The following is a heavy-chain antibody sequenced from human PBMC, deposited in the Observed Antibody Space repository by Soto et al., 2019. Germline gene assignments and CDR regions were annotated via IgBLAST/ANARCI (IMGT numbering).Heavy chain of an antibody. V-gene: IGHV4-61*01. J-gene: IGHJ6*03. CDR2: IYYSGST. Sequence: PSETLSLTCTVSGGSVSSGRYYWSWLRQPPGKGLEWIGDIYYSGSTNYNPSLKSRVTISVDTSKNQFSLKLSSVTAADTAVYYCARGLFCSGGSCYYYMDVWGKGTTVTVSS. CDR1: GGSVSSGRYY. D-gene: IGHD2-15*01. CDR3: ARGLFCSGGSCYYYMDV.